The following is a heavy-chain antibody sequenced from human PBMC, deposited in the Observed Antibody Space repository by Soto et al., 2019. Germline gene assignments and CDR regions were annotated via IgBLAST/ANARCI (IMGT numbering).Heavy chain of an antibody. D-gene: IGHD3-10*01. V-gene: IGHV3-30*03. CDR3: ARDWVWFGAHPIDY. J-gene: IGHJ4*02. Sequence: QVQLVESGGGVVQPGGSLRLSCAASGFTFSNYGMHWVRQAPGKGLEWVAVISYDGSNKYYADSVKGRFTISRDNSKNPLYLQMNSLTTEDTAVYYCARDWVWFGAHPIDYWGQGTLVTVSS. CDR2: ISYDGSNK. CDR1: GFTFSNYG.